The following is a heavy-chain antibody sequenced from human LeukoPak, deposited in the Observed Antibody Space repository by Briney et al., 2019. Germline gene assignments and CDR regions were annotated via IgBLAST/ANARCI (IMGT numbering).Heavy chain of an antibody. CDR2: IYYSGST. J-gene: IGHJ4*02. D-gene: IGHD6-19*01. CDR3: ARHEAGTVGSFDY. CDR1: GGSISSYY. Sequence: PSETLSLTCTVSGGSISSYYWSWIRQPPGKGLEWIGYIYYSGSTNYNPSLKSRVTISVDTSKNQFSLKLSSVTAADTAVYYCARHEAGTVGSFDYWGQGTLVTVSS. V-gene: IGHV4-59*08.